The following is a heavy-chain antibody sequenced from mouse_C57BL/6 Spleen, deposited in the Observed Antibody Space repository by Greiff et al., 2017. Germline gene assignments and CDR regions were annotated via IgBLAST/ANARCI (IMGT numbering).Heavy chain of an antibody. J-gene: IGHJ2*01. Sequence: VQRVESGGDLVKPGGSLKLSCAASGFTFSSYGMSCVRQTPDKRLEWVATISSGGSYTYYPDSVKGRFTISRDNAKNTLYLQMSSLKSEDTAMYYCAREDGNYFDYWGQGTTLTVYS. CDR1: GFTFSSYG. V-gene: IGHV5-6*01. CDR2: ISSGGSYT. D-gene: IGHD2-1*01. CDR3: AREDGNYFDY.